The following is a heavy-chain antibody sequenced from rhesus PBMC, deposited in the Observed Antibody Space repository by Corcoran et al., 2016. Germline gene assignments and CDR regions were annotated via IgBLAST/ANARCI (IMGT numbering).Heavy chain of an antibody. CDR3: ARVADGGGYRD. CDR2: IYGGSGSP. V-gene: IGHV4-127*01. D-gene: IGHD5-24*01. Sequence: QVQLQESGPGLVKPSETLSLTCAVSGYSISSGYGWGWIRQPPGTGLEWIGQIYGGSGSPNYNPPLKRRSTVSKGPSKNQFSLKRSSVTAADPAVYYCARVADGGGYRDWGQGVLVTVSS. CDR1: GYSISSGYG. J-gene: IGHJ4*01.